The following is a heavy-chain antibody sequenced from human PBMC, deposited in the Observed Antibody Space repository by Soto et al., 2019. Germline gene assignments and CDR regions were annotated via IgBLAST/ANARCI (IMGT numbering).Heavy chain of an antibody. CDR2: IYYSGST. D-gene: IGHD2-15*01. V-gene: IGHV4-59*01. CDR3: ARDPSPSYCSGGSCYSYYYGMDV. J-gene: IGHJ6*02. CDR1: GGSISSYY. Sequence: QVQLQESGPGLVKPSETLSLTCTVSGGSISSYYWSWIRQPPGKGLEWIGYIYYSGSTNYNPSLKSRVTISVDTSKNQFSLKLSSVTAADTAVYYCARDPSPSYCSGGSCYSYYYGMDVWGQGTTVTVSS.